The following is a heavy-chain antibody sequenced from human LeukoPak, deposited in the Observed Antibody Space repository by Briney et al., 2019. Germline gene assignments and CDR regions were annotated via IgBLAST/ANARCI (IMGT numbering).Heavy chain of an antibody. Sequence: GGSLRLSCAASGFTFSYYWMSWVRQAPGKGLEWVANIKEDGSENYSVDSVKGRFTISRDNAKNSLYLQMNSLRAEDTAVYYCARPYYDSSGWDYMDVWGKGTTVTISS. J-gene: IGHJ6*03. CDR1: GFTFSYYW. V-gene: IGHV3-7*01. D-gene: IGHD3-22*01. CDR3: ARPYYDSSGWDYMDV. CDR2: IKEDGSEN.